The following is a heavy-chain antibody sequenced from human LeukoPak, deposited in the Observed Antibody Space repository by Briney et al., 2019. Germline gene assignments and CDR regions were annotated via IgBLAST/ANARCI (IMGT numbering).Heavy chain of an antibody. J-gene: IGHJ4*02. V-gene: IGHV4-39*07. CDR2: IYYSGST. CDR3: ASLRDDGGNYPRFDY. D-gene: IGHD4-23*01. CDR1: GGSISSSSYY. Sequence: SETLSLTCTVSGGSISSSSYYWGWIRQPPGKGLEWIGSIYYSGSTYYNPSLKSRLTISLDTSKRQFSLKMTSMTAADTAVYYCASLRDDGGNYPRFDYWGQGALVTVSA.